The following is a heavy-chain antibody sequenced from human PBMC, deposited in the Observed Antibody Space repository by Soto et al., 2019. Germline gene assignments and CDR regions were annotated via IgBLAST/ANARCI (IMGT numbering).Heavy chain of an antibody. CDR2: ISSDGSST. CDR1: GFTFSGYA. V-gene: IGHV3-30-3*01. D-gene: IGHD4-4*01. Sequence: GGSLRLSCVASGFTFSGYAMHWIRQAPGKAPEWVALISSDGSSTLYADSVRGRFTISRDNSRDSLYLQLNSLRPDDTAVFSCARGAYRYVDYWGQGTLVTVSS. J-gene: IGHJ4*02. CDR3: ARGAYRYVDY.